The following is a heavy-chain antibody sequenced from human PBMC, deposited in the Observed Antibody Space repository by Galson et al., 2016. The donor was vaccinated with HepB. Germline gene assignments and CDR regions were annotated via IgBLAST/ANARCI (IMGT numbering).Heavy chain of an antibody. Sequence: SLRLSCAASGFTFSSYEMNWVRQAPGKGLEWVSYISSSGNTIYYTDSVKGRFTISRDNAKNSLYLQMNSLRAEDTAVYYCARDRDRSNWDFDFWGQGTLVTVSS. CDR2: ISSSGNTI. D-gene: IGHD1-1*01. CDR1: GFTFSSYE. J-gene: IGHJ4*02. V-gene: IGHV3-48*03. CDR3: ARDRDRSNWDFDF.